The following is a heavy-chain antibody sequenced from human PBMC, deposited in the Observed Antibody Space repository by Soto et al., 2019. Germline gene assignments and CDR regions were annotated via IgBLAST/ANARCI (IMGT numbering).Heavy chain of an antibody. CDR1: GFIFTRYS. CDR3: AKATATGGGAFDF. V-gene: IGHV3-23*01. J-gene: IGHJ3*01. Sequence: PGGSLRLSCAASGFIFTRYSMNWVRQAPGKGLEWVSTILVDGRTFYVDSVKGRFTISRDSSQNTVYLQMNSLTAGDTALYYCAKATATGGGAFDFCGQGTMVTVSS. CDR2: ILVDGRT. D-gene: IGHD2-8*02.